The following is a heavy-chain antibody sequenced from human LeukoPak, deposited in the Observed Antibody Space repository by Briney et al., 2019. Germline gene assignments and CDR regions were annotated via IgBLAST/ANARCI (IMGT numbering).Heavy chain of an antibody. CDR3: ARDLPLRPVGGGYFDY. CDR1: GGTFSSYA. V-gene: IGHV1-69*05. CDR2: IISIFGTA. Sequence: GASVKVSCKASGGTFSSYAISWVRQAPGQGLEWMGGIISIFGTANYAQKFQGRVTITTDESASTAYMELSSLRSEDTAVYYCARDLPLRPVGGGYFDYWGQGTLVTVSS. D-gene: IGHD3-16*01. J-gene: IGHJ4*02.